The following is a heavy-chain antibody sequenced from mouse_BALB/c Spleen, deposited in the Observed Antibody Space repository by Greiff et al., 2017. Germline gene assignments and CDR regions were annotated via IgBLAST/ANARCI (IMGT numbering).Heavy chain of an antibody. CDR1: GFSLTSYG. D-gene: IGHD3-3*01. CDR3: ARHGSARDHYYAMDY. V-gene: IGHV2-6-2*01. CDR2: IWSDGST. Sequence: QVQLKESGPDLVAPSQSLSITCTVSGFSLTSYGVHWVRQPPGKGLEWLVVIWSDGSTTYNSALKSRLSISKDNSKSQVFLKMNSLQTDDTAMYYCARHGSARDHYYAMDYWGQGTSVTVSS. J-gene: IGHJ4*01.